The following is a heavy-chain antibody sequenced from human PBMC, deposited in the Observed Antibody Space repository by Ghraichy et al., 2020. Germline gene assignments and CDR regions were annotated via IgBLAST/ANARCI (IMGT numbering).Heavy chain of an antibody. CDR2: ISVGSSSTI. CDR3: ARDSGSSWYYFDY. V-gene: IGHV3-48*02. Sequence: GGSRRLSCAASGFTFSSYSMNWVRQAPGKGLEWVSYISVGSSSTIYYADSVKGRFTISRDNAKNSLYLQMNSLRDEDTAVYYCARDSGSSWYYFDYWGQGTLVTVSS. CDR1: GFTFSSYS. J-gene: IGHJ4*02. D-gene: IGHD6-13*01.